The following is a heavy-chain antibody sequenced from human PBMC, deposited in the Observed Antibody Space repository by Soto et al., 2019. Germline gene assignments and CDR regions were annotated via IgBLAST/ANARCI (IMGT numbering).Heavy chain of an antibody. CDR3: AKNRGRVTTPGHFDY. CDR1: GFTFSGYA. V-gene: IGHV3-23*01. D-gene: IGHD4-17*01. J-gene: IGHJ4*02. Sequence: EVQLLESGGALVQPGRSLRLSCAASGFTFSGYARSWVRQAPGKGLEWVSVIHGGGNSAYYADSVKGRFTIARDNSKNTPCLQKRSPRGADTAVIYCAKNRGRVTTPGHFDYWGQGTLVTVSS. CDR2: IHGGGNSA.